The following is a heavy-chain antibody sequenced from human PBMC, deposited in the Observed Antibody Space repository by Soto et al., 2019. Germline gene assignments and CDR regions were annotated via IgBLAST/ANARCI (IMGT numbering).Heavy chain of an antibody. Sequence: SETHSLTCAVYGGSFIGYYCSCIRKHTGKGLEWIGEINHSGSTNYNPSLKSRVTISVDTSKNQFSLKLSSVTAADTAVYYCARARSMVRGVMGYYYMDVWGKGTTVTVSS. CDR3: ARARSMVRGVMGYYYMDV. D-gene: IGHD3-10*01. CDR1: GGSFIGYY. CDR2: INHSGST. J-gene: IGHJ6*03. V-gene: IGHV4-34*01.